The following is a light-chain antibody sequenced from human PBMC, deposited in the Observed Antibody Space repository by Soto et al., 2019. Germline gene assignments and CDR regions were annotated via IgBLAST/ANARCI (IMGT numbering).Light chain of an antibody. V-gene: IGKV3-15*01. J-gene: IGKJ4*01. Sequence: EIVMTQSPATLSVSPGERATLSCRASQSVSSNLAWYQKKPGQAPRLLIYGASTRATGIPARFSGSGSGTDFTLTISSLQSEDFAGYYCQQYNNWPPPLTFGGGTNVEIK. CDR3: QQYNNWPPPLT. CDR1: QSVSSN. CDR2: GAS.